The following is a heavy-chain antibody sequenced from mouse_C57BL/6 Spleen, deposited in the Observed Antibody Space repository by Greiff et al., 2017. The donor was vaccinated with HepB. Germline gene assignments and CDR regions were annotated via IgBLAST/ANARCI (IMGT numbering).Heavy chain of an antibody. CDR2: IDPSDSET. D-gene: IGHD1-1*02. Sequence: QVQLQQPGAELVRPGSSVKLSCKASGYTFTSYWMHWVKQRPIQGLEWIGNIDPSDSETHYNQKFKDKATLTVDKSSSTAYMQLSSLTSEDSAVYYCARVGGCYGGGYAMDYWGQGTSVTVSS. CDR3: ARVGGCYGGGYAMDY. V-gene: IGHV1-52*01. CDR1: GYTFTSYW. J-gene: IGHJ4*01.